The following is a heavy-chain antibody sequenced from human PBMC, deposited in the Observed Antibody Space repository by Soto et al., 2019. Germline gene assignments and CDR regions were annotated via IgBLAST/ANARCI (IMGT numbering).Heavy chain of an antibody. CDR2: IKPDGSDK. V-gene: IGHV3-7*03. J-gene: IGHJ4*02. CDR1: GFSFSTYW. D-gene: IGHD1-26*01. Sequence: EVQLVESGGGLVQPGGSLRLSCAASGFSFSTYWMSWVRQAPGKGLEWVATIKPDGSDKYYVDCVKGRFTLSRDNPKKSLLLQMNSLTAEDTAVYYCARGGWETPIWGQGTLVTVSS. CDR3: ARGGWETPI.